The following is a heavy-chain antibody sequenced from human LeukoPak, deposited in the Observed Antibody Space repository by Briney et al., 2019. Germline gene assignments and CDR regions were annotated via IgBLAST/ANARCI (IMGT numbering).Heavy chain of an antibody. CDR1: GFTFSRYV. V-gene: IGHV3-30*18. J-gene: IGHJ4*02. CDR2: ISYDGSIA. CDR3: ANGIYYDSSGYYPFDC. D-gene: IGHD3-22*01. Sequence: GRSLRLSCAASGFTFSRYVMHWVRQAPGKGLEWVAVISYDGSIAYYADSVKGRFTISRDNSGDTLSLQMDSLRSEDTAVYYCANGIYYDSSGYYPFDCWGQGTLVTVSS.